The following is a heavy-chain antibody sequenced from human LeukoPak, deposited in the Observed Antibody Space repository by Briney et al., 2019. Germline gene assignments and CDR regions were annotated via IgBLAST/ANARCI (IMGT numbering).Heavy chain of an antibody. CDR3: TRAVGLSRGAHFDQ. V-gene: IGHV3-11*01. Sequence: VGSLRLSSAASGFSFSLYYMRCVRQTPAKAVEWISYILNSGISVHYADSVRRRFTASRDDAKNSLHLQMDSLRVEDTPVYYCTRAVGLSRGAHFDQWGQGALVIVSS. J-gene: IGHJ4*02. CDR2: ILNSGISV. D-gene: IGHD1-26*01. CDR1: GFSFSLYY.